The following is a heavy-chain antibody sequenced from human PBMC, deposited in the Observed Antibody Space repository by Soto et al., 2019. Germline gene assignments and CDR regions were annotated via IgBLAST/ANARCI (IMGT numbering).Heavy chain of an antibody. CDR2: IRSKANSYTT. V-gene: IGHV3-73*01. D-gene: IGHD5-18*01. Sequence: GGSLRLSCAASGFTFSGSAMHWVRQASGKGLEWVGRIRSKANSYTTAYAASVKGRFTISRDDSKNTAYLQMNSLKTEATAVYYCSSLVDTAIVNGYYDMDVWGKGTTVTVSS. J-gene: IGHJ6*03. CDR3: SSLVDTAIVNGYYDMDV. CDR1: GFTFSGSA.